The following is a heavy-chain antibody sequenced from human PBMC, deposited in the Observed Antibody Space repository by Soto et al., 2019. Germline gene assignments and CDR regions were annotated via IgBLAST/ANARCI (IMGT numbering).Heavy chain of an antibody. CDR1: GGTFSSYA. CDR2: IIPIFGTA. J-gene: IGHJ6*04. D-gene: IGHD2-8*01. Sequence: ASVKVSCKASGGTFSSYAISWVRQAPGQGLEWMGGIIPIFGTANYAQKFQGRVTITADESTSTAYMELSSLRSEDTAVYYCARSLDIVLMVYETYGMDVWGEGTTVTVYS. CDR3: ARSLDIVLMVYETYGMDV. V-gene: IGHV1-69*01.